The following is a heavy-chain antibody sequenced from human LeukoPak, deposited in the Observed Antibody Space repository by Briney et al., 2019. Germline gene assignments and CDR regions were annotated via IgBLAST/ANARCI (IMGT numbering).Heavy chain of an antibody. Sequence: ASVKVSCKASGYTFTDYYMYWVRQAPGQGLEWMGWINPNSGGTNYAQKFQGWVTMTRDTSISTAYMELSRLRSDDTAVYYCARGLTAFERNYFDYWGQGTLVTVSS. CDR3: ARGLTAFERNYFDY. J-gene: IGHJ4*02. D-gene: IGHD3-10*02. V-gene: IGHV1-2*04. CDR2: INPNSGGT. CDR1: GYTFTDYY.